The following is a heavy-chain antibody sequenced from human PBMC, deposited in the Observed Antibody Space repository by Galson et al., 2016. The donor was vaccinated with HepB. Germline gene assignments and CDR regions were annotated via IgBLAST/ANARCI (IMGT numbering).Heavy chain of an antibody. V-gene: IGHV1-46*01. CDR3: AREDSRSSPAVDN. D-gene: IGHD6-6*01. CDR1: GYIFTNYY. CDR2: INPSGGST. J-gene: IGHJ4*02. Sequence: SVKVSCKATGYIFTNYYIHWIRQGPGQGLEWMGIINPSGGSTTYAERFQGRITLTRDTPTTTVYMELSSLRFEDTAVYYCAREDSRSSPAVDNWGQGTLVTVSS.